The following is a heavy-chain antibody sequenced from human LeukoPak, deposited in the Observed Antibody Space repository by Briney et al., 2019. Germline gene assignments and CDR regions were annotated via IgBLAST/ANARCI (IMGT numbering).Heavy chain of an antibody. D-gene: IGHD6-19*01. J-gene: IGHJ4*02. CDR2: INAGNGNR. Sequence: ASVKVSCKASGGTFSSYAIHWVRQAPGQRLEWMGWINAGNGNRKYSQKFQDRVTITREPSATTAYMELNSLTSEDTAVYYCARVSDDSGWNFDYWGQGTLVTVSS. CDR1: GGTFSSYA. V-gene: IGHV1-3*01. CDR3: ARVSDDSGWNFDY.